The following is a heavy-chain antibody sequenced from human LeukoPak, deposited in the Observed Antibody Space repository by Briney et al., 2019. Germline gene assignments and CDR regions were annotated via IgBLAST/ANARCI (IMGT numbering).Heavy chain of an antibody. J-gene: IGHJ4*02. Sequence: PGGSLRLSCAASGFTFSSYGMHWVRQAPGKGLEWVAVIWYDGSNKYYGDSVKGRFTISRDNSKNTLYLQMNSLRAEDTAVYYCARDMDSREYSGGYYAGYHDYWGQGALVTVSS. CDR3: ARDMDSREYSGGYYAGYHDY. D-gene: IGHD1-26*01. CDR2: IWYDGSNK. CDR1: GFTFSSYG. V-gene: IGHV3-33*01.